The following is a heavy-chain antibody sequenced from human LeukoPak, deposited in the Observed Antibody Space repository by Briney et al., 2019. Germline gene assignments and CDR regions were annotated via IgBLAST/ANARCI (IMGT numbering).Heavy chain of an antibody. V-gene: IGHV3-23*01. Sequence: PGGSLRLSCAASGFTFSRYAMTWVRQTPGKGLEWVSSISGPGDHTYYADSVKGRFTVSRDNAKNSLYLQMNSLRAEDTAVYYCAREGWIQLWSYFDYWGQGTLVTVSS. CDR3: AREGWIQLWSYFDY. D-gene: IGHD5-18*01. CDR2: ISGPGDHT. CDR1: GFTFSRYA. J-gene: IGHJ4*02.